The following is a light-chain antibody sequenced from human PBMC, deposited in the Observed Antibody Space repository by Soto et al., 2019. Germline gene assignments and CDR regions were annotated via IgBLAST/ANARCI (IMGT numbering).Light chain of an antibody. CDR3: QSYDSSNHWV. J-gene: IGLJ3*02. Sequence: NFMLTQPHSVSESPGKTVTISCTGSSGNIATYYVQWYQHRPGSAPTTVIYDDNQRPSGVPDRFSGAIDSSSNSASLTISGLKTEDEADYYCQSYDSSNHWVFGGGTKLTVL. CDR1: SGNIATYY. CDR2: DDN. V-gene: IGLV6-57*02.